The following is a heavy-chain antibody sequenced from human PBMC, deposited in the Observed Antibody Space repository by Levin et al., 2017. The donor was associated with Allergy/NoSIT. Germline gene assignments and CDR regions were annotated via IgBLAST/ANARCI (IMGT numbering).Heavy chain of an antibody. D-gene: IGHD3-16*02. CDR1: GGTFSSYA. Sequence: ASVKVSCKASGGTFSSYAISWVRQAPGQGLEWMGGIIPIFGTANYAQKFQGRVTITADESTSTAYMELSSLRSEDTAVYYCARDDGGITFGGVIALNYFDYWGQGTLVTVSS. CDR3: ARDDGGITFGGVIALNYFDY. V-gene: IGHV1-69*13. CDR2: IIPIFGTA. J-gene: IGHJ4*02.